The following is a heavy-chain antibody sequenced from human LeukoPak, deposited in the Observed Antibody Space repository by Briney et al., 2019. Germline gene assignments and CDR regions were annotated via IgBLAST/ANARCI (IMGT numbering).Heavy chain of an antibody. Sequence: ASVKVSCKASGYTFTSYDINWVRQATGQGLEWMGWMNPNSGNTGYSQKFQGRVTMTRNTSISTAYMELSSLRSEDTAVYYCARQAVAGTGFDYWGQGTLLTVSS. CDR3: ARQAVAGTGFDY. V-gene: IGHV1-8*01. CDR1: GYTFTSYD. D-gene: IGHD6-19*01. CDR2: MNPNSGNT. J-gene: IGHJ4*02.